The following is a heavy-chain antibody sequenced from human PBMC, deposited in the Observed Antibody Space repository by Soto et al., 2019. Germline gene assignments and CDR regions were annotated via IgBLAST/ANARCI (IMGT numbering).Heavy chain of an antibody. CDR1: GFTFSSYA. Sequence: GGSLRLSCAASGFTFSSYAMHWVRQAPGKGLEWVAVISYDGSNKYYADSVKGRFTISRDNSKNTLYLQMNSLRAEDTAVYYCARGPPELALGRIAFGSYSSGWYFVYWGQGTLVTVSS. CDR3: ARGPPELALGRIAFGSYSSGWYFVY. D-gene: IGHD6-19*01. V-gene: IGHV3-30-3*01. CDR2: ISYDGSNK. J-gene: IGHJ4*02.